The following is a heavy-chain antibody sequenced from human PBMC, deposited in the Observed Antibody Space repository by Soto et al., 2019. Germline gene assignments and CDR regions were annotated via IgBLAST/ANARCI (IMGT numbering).Heavy chain of an antibody. CDR3: ARDPTRDIVVVVAAREAAFDI. CDR1: GGSFSGYY. Sequence: QVQLQQWGAGLLKPSETLSLTCAVYGGSFSGYYWSWIRQPPGKGLEWIGEINHSGSTNYNPSLKSRVTISVDTSKNQFSLKLSSVTAADTAVYYCARDPTRDIVVVVAAREAAFDIWGQGTMVTVSS. J-gene: IGHJ3*02. V-gene: IGHV4-34*01. D-gene: IGHD2-15*01. CDR2: INHSGST.